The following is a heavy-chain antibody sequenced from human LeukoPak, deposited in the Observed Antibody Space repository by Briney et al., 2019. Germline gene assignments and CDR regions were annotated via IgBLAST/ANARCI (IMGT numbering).Heavy chain of an antibody. J-gene: IGHJ4*02. D-gene: IGHD3-16*01. Sequence: PSETLSLTCTVSGGSISSYYWSWIRQPPGKGLEWIGYIYYSGSTNCNPSLKSRVTISVDTSKNQFSLKLSSVTAADTAVYYCARERGGLYFDYWGQGTLVTVSS. V-gene: IGHV4-59*01. CDR3: ARERGGLYFDY. CDR2: IYYSGST. CDR1: GGSISSYY.